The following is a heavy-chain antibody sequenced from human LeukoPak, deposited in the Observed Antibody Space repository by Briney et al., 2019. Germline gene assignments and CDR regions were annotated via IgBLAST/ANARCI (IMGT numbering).Heavy chain of an antibody. Sequence: SETLSLTCTVSGGSIISYYWSWIRQPPGTGLEWVGYIYYCGSTNYNPSLKSRVTISVDTSKNQFSLKLSSVTAADTAVYYCARFVSGWYLGYYFDYWGQGTLVTVSS. CDR1: GGSIISYY. J-gene: IGHJ4*02. V-gene: IGHV4-59*01. CDR3: ARFVSGWYLGYYFDY. CDR2: IYYCGST. D-gene: IGHD6-19*01.